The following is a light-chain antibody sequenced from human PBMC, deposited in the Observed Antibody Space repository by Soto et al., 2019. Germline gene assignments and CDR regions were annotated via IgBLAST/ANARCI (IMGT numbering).Light chain of an antibody. CDR1: SSDVGGYNY. V-gene: IGLV2-14*01. Sequence: QSALTQPPSASGSPGQSVAISCTGTSSDVGGYNYVSWYQQHPGKAPKLMIYEVNKRPSGVSSRFSGSKSGNTPSLTISGLQAEDEADYYCSTYTSTNTWVFGGGTKVTVL. J-gene: IGLJ3*02. CDR2: EVN. CDR3: STYTSTNTWV.